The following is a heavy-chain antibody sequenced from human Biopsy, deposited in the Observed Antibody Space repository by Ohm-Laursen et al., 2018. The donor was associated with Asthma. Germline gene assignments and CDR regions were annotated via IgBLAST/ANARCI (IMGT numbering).Heavy chain of an antibody. Sequence: SVKVSCNAPGGTFSNFAISWVRQAPGQALEWLGGIMTVFGTTNYAQKFQGRVTITADESTSTAYMEVTSLRSEDTAIYYCARCQVGYSSGWSLLLKKIYYSGMDVWGQGTAVTVSS. D-gene: IGHD6-19*01. J-gene: IGHJ6*02. CDR1: GGTFSNFA. V-gene: IGHV1-69*13. CDR2: IMTVFGTT. CDR3: ARCQVGYSSGWSLLLKKIYYSGMDV.